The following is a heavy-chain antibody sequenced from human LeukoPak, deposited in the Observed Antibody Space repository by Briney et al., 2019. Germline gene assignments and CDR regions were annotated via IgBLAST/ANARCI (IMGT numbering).Heavy chain of an antibody. CDR3: ARDQASHYYYGMDV. Sequence: GRSLRLSCAASGFTFSSYGMHWVRRAPGKGLEWVAVIWYDGSNKYYADSVKGRFTISRDNSKNTLYLQMNSLRAEDTAVYYCARDQASHYYYGMDVWGQGTTVTVSS. CDR2: IWYDGSNK. J-gene: IGHJ6*02. CDR1: GFTFSSYG. V-gene: IGHV3-33*01.